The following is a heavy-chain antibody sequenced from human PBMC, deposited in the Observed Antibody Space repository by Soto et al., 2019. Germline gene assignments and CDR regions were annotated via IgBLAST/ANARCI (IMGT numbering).Heavy chain of an antibody. CDR2: IIPIFGTA. CDR3: ARAEKHDYSNYDVCYFDY. V-gene: IGHV1-69*13. Sequence: SVKVSCKAPGGTFSSYAISWVRQAPGQGLEWMGGIIPIFGTANYAQKFQGRVTITADESTSTAYMELSSLRSEDTAVYYCARAEKHDYSNYDVCYFDYWGQGTLVTVSS. D-gene: IGHD4-4*01. CDR1: GGTFSSYA. J-gene: IGHJ4*02.